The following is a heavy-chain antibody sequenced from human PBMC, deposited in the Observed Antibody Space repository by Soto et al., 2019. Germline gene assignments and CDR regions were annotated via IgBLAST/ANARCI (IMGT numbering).Heavy chain of an antibody. D-gene: IGHD3-16*01. CDR3: AKVMDDYVWGSLDY. V-gene: IGHV3-9*01. Sequence: EVQLLESGGGLVQPGGSLRLSCAASGFTFSSYAMSWVRQAPGKGLEWVSAISWNSGSIGYADSVKGRFTISRDNAKNSLYLQMNSLRAEDTALYYCAKVMDDYVWGSLDYWGQGTLVTVSS. CDR2: ISWNSGSI. CDR1: GFTFSSYA. J-gene: IGHJ4*02.